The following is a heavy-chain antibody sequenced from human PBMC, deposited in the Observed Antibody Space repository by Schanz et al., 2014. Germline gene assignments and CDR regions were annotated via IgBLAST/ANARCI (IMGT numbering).Heavy chain of an antibody. D-gene: IGHD3-3*01. Sequence: VQVVEYGGGLVKPGGSLRLSCAPSGITFTDYSLNWVRQAPGKGLEWVTIISHDGSIQYGADSVKGRFTISRDNSKNTLYLQMNSLRAEDTAVYYCARPIYDLWSGSFDYWGQGTLVTVSS. CDR2: ISHDGSIQ. J-gene: IGHJ4*02. CDR3: ARPIYDLWSGSFDY. V-gene: IGHV3-30*04. CDR1: GITFTDYS.